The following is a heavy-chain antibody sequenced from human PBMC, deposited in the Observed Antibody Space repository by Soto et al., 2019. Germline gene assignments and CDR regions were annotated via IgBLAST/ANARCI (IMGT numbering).Heavy chain of an antibody. CDR1: GFSLSTRGVG. Sequence: QITLKESGPTLVKPTQTLTLTCSFSGFSLSTRGVGVGWIRQPPGKALEWLALMFWDDDKWYSPSLRSRLTIPEDTSKNRVVLTMTNMDPVEQATYYCAHRSRRYAFYVGQGGQGPLVTVS. D-gene: IGHD3-16*01. V-gene: IGHV2-5*02. CDR3: AHRSRRYAFYVGQ. J-gene: IGHJ4*02. CDR2: MFWDDDK.